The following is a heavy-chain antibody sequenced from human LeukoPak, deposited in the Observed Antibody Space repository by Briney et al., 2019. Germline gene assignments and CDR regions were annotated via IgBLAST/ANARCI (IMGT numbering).Heavy chain of an antibody. CDR3: ARDCPTFYLPYYMGV. V-gene: IGHV3-21*01. Sequence: GGSLRLSCAASGFTFSSYSMNWVRQAPGKGLEWVSSISSSSSYIYYADSVKGRFTISRDNAKNSLYLQMNSLRAEDTAVYYCARDCPTFYLPYYMGVWGKGTTVTVSS. CDR2: ISSSSSYI. J-gene: IGHJ6*03. D-gene: IGHD2/OR15-2a*01. CDR1: GFTFSSYS.